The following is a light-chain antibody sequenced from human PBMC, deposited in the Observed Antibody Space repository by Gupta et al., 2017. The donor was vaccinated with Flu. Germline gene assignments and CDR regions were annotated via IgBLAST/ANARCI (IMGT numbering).Light chain of an antibody. CDR3: QQRSNWPPS. CDR1: QSVSSY. Sequence: PATLSSSPGERATLSCRASQSVSSYLAWYQQKPGQAPRLLIYDASNRATGIPARFSGSGSGTDFTLTISSLEPEDFAVYYCQQRSNWPPSFGQGTKLEIK. V-gene: IGKV3-11*01. J-gene: IGKJ2*01. CDR2: DAS.